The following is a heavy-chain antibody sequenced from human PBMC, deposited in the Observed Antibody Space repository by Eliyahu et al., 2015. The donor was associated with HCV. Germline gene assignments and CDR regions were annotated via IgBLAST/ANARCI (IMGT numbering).Heavy chain of an antibody. CDR1: GGSISSSSYY. J-gene: IGHJ5*02. CDR3: ARRAKGYDYVWGSYRQRWFDP. CDR2: IYYSGST. D-gene: IGHD3-16*02. Sequence: QLQLQESGPGLVKPSETLSLTCTVSGGSISSSSYYWGWIRQPPGKGLXWIGSIYYSGSTYYNPSLKSRVTISVDTSKNQFSLKLSSVTAADTAVYYCARRAKGYDYVWGSYRQRWFDPWGQGTLVTVSS. V-gene: IGHV4-39*01.